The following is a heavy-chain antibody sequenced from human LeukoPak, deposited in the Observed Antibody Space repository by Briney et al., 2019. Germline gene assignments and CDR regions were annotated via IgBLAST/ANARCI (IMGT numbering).Heavy chain of an antibody. CDR2: INHSGST. D-gene: IGHD1-26*01. V-gene: IGHV4-34*01. CDR1: GGSFSGYY. Sequence: SETLSLTCAVYGGSFSGYYWSWIRQPPGKGLEWIGEINHSGSTNYNPSLKSRVTISVDTSENQFSLKLSSVTAADTAVYYCARGMDIVGATTGDYWGQGTLVTVSS. CDR3: ARGMDIVGATTGDY. J-gene: IGHJ4*02.